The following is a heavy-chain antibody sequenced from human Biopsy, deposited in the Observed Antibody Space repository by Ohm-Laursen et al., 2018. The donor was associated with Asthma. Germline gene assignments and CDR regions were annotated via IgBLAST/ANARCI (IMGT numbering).Heavy chain of an antibody. CDR2: IYSGGGT. J-gene: IGHJ3*02. D-gene: IGHD4-23*01. Sequence: GSLRLSCAASGFTVSTNGMSWVRQPPGKGLEWVSVIYSGGGTYYADSVQGRVTISRDNSKNTLSLQMNSLRAEDTAVYYCARAYGGSFFSGAFDIWGQGTTVTVSS. V-gene: IGHV3-53*01. CDR1: GFTVSTNG. CDR3: ARAYGGSFFSGAFDI.